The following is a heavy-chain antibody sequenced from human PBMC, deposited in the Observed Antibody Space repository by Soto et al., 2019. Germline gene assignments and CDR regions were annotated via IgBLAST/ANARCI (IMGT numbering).Heavy chain of an antibody. J-gene: IGHJ3*02. CDR1: GGTFSSYT. Sequence: QVQLVQSGAEVKKPGSSVKVSCKASGGTFSSYTISWVRQAPGQGLEWMGRIIPILGIANYAQKFQGRVTITADKSTSTAYMELSSLRSEDTAVYYCARGRTDIVVVVAATSGPEALDIWGQGTMVTVSS. D-gene: IGHD2-15*01. CDR2: IIPILGIA. CDR3: ARGRTDIVVVVAATSGPEALDI. V-gene: IGHV1-69*02.